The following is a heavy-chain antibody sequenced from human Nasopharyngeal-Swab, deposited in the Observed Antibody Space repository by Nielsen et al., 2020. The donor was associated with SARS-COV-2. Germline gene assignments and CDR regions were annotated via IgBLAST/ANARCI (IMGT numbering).Heavy chain of an antibody. V-gene: IGHV3-21*05. D-gene: IGHD6-6*01. J-gene: IGHJ6*02. CDR1: GFTFSTYS. Sequence: GESLKISCAASGFTFSTYSMSWVRQAPGKGLEWLSYISESSSFIYYADSVRGRFTISRDNAKNSLFLQMNSLRAEDTAVYYCARDTGMTARWSGRDVWGQGTTVTVSS. CDR3: ARDTGMTARWSGRDV. CDR2: ISESSSFI.